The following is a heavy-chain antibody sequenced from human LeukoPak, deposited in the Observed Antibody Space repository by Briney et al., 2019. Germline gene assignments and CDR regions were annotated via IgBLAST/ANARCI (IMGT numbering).Heavy chain of an antibody. Sequence: ASVPVSCKASGYTFTNYDINWVRQATGQGLEWMGWMNPNSGNTGYAQKFQDRVTMTRNTSISTAYMELSSLRSEDTAVYYCARGLRSSPKSGVVYWGQGTLVTVSS. CDR3: ARGLRSSPKSGVVY. J-gene: IGHJ4*02. CDR2: MNPNSGNT. D-gene: IGHD1-26*01. CDR1: GYTFTNYD. V-gene: IGHV1-8*01.